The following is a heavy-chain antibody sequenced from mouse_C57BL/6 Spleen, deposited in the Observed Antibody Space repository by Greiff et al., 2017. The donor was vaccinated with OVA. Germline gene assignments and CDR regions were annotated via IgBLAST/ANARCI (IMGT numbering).Heavy chain of an antibody. J-gene: IGHJ2*01. D-gene: IGHD1-1*02. CDR3: AREGDGADY. V-gene: IGHV5-16*01. CDR2: INYDGSST. CDR1: GFTFSDYY. Sequence: EVKLMESEGGLVQPGSSMKLSCTASGFTFSDYYMAWVRQVPEKGLEWVANINYDGSSTYYLDSLKSRFIISRDNAKNILYLQMSSLKSEDTATYYCAREGDGADYWGQGTTLTGSS.